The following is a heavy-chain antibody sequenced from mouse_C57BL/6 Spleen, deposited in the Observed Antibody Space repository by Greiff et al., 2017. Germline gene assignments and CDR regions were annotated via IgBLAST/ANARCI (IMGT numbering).Heavy chain of an antibody. J-gene: IGHJ3*01. V-gene: IGHV5-17*01. CDR3: ARSSYDYDGPWFAY. D-gene: IGHD2-4*01. CDR2: ISSGSSTI. Sequence: EVQLVESGGGLVKPGGSLKLSCAASGFTFSDYGMHWVRQAPEKGLEWVAYISSGSSTIYYADTVKGRFTISRDNAKNTLFLQMTSLRSEDTAMYYCARSSYDYDGPWFAYWGQGTLVTVSA. CDR1: GFTFSDYG.